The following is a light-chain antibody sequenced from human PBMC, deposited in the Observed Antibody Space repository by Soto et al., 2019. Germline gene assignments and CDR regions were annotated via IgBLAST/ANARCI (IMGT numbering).Light chain of an antibody. CDR3: SSYTSSSTRV. V-gene: IGLV2-14*01. Sequence: QSALTQPASASGSPGQSITISCTGTGSDVGGYNYVSWYQQHPGKAPKLMIYDVSNRPSGVSNRFSGSKSGNTASLTISGLQAEDEADYYCSSYTSSSTRVFGTGTKVTVL. CDR1: GSDVGGYNY. CDR2: DVS. J-gene: IGLJ1*01.